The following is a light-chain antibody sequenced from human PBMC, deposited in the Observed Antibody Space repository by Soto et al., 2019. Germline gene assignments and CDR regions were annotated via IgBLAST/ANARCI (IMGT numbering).Light chain of an antibody. J-gene: IGKJ5*01. CDR1: QSISSY. Sequence: DIQMTQSPSSLSASVGYRVTITCRASQSISSYLNWYQQKPGKAPKLLIYAASSLQSGVPSRFSGSGSGTDFTLTISSLQPEDFATYYCQQSYSTPQFGQGTRLEI. V-gene: IGKV1-39*01. CDR2: AAS. CDR3: QQSYSTPQ.